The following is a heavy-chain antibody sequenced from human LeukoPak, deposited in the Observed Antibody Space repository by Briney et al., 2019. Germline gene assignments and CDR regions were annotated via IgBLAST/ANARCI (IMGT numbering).Heavy chain of an antibody. CDR1: GFTFSSYE. J-gene: IGHJ4*02. CDR2: ISSSGSTI. D-gene: IGHD3-10*01. Sequence: GSLRLSCAASGFTFSSYEMNWVRQAPGKGLEWVSYISSSGSTIYYADSVKGRFTISRDNAKNSLYLQMNSLRAEDTAVYYCARGADVLLWFGESPWGYTYDYWGQGTLVTVSS. V-gene: IGHV3-48*03. CDR3: ARGADVLLWFGESPWGYTYDY.